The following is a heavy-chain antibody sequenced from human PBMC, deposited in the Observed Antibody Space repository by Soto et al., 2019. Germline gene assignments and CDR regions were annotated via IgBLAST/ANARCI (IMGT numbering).Heavy chain of an antibody. CDR2: IVVGTGST. D-gene: IGHD1-1*01. CDR3: AADSRPTDHHNCVDP. Sequence: SVKVSCKASGFTLENSAIQWVRQARGHRLEWIGWIVVGTGSTNYAQKFQERVSITRDMSTNTAFMELSSLISDDTAVYFCAADSRPTDHHNCVDPWGQGTLVTVSP. V-gene: IGHV1-58*02. CDR1: GFTLENSA. J-gene: IGHJ5*02.